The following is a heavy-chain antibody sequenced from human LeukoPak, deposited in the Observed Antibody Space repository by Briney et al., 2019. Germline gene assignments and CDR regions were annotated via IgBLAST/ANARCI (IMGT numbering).Heavy chain of an antibody. CDR1: GGSISSGDYY. V-gene: IGHV4-30-4*08. J-gene: IGHJ3*02. CDR3: AREVNSSGYYSAFDI. Sequence: SETLSLSCTVSGGSISSGDYYWIWIRQPPGMGLEWIGYIYHSGSTYYNPSLKSRVTISVDTSKNQFSLKLSSVTAADTAVYYCAREVNSSGYYSAFDIWGQGTMVTVSS. D-gene: IGHD3-22*01. CDR2: IYHSGST.